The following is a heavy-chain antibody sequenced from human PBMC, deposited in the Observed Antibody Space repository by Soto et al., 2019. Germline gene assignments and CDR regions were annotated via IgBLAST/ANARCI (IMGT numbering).Heavy chain of an antibody. V-gene: IGHV1-8*01. CDR2: MNTNSGNT. CDR1: GYTFTSYD. D-gene: IGHD5-18*01. CDR3: ARTQYSYGWLSSFDP. Sequence: QVQLVQSGAEVKKPGASVKVSCKASGYTFTSYDINWVRQATGQGLEWMGWMNTNSGNTGYAQKFQGRVTMTRNTSISSAYMELSSLRSEDTAVYYCARTQYSYGWLSSFDPWGQGTLVTVSS. J-gene: IGHJ5*02.